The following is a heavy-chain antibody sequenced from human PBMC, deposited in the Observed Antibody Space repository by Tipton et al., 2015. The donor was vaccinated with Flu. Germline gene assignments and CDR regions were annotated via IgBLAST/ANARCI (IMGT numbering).Heavy chain of an antibody. CDR2: INPNSGGT. D-gene: IGHD1-26*01. CDR3: ARDRDVGATTYADY. Sequence: QLVQSGSEVKKPGASVKVSCKASGYTFTGYYMHWVRQAPGQGLEWMGWINPNSGGTNYAQKFQGRVTMTRDTSISTAYMELSRLRSDDTAVYYCARDRDVGATTYADYWGQGTLVTVSS. CDR1: GYTFTGYY. V-gene: IGHV1-2*02. J-gene: IGHJ4*02.